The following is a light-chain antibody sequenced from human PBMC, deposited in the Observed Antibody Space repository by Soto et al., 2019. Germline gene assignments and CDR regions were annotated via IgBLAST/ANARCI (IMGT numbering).Light chain of an antibody. J-gene: IGKJ1*01. CDR2: DAS. V-gene: IGKV3-20*01. Sequence: EIVLTHSPDTLSLSPGERATLSCRASLTVTNNYLAWYQQKAGQAPRLVIYDASTRATGIPDRFSASGSGTNFTLTISRLEPEDFALYFCQQDASAPLTFGQGTKVEVK. CDR3: QQDASAPLT. CDR1: LTVTNNY.